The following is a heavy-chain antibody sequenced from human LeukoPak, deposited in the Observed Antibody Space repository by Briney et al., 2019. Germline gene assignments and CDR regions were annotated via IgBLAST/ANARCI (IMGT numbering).Heavy chain of an antibody. Sequence: GGSLRLSCAASGFTFSSYWMSWVRQAPGKGLEWVANIKQDGSEKYYVDSVKGRFTISRDNAKNSLYLQMNSLRAEDTAVYYCAREGESGYVWGSYRNVDYWGQGTLVTVSS. CDR1: GFTFSSYW. V-gene: IGHV3-7*01. CDR3: AREGESGYVWGSYRNVDY. CDR2: IKQDGSEK. D-gene: IGHD3-16*02. J-gene: IGHJ4*02.